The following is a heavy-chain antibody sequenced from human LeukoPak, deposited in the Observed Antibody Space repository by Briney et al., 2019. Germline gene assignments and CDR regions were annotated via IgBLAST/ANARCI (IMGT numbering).Heavy chain of an antibody. Sequence: ASVKVSCKASGYTFTGYYMHWVRQAPGQGLEWMGWINPNSGGTNYAQKFQGRVTMTRDTPISTAYMELSRLRSDDTAVYYCARDSHYYDSSGYYSGIANAFDIWGQGTMVTVSS. V-gene: IGHV1-2*02. CDR1: GYTFTGYY. CDR2: INPNSGGT. CDR3: ARDSHYYDSSGYYSGIANAFDI. D-gene: IGHD3-22*01. J-gene: IGHJ3*02.